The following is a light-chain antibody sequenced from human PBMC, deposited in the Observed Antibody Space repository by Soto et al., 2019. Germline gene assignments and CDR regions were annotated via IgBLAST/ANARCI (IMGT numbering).Light chain of an antibody. CDR1: SSDVGAYNS. CDR2: DVN. V-gene: IGLV2-14*03. J-gene: IGLJ2*01. Sequence: QSVLTQPASVSGSPGQSITISCTGTSSDVGAYNSVSWYQQHPGKAPKLMIYDVNNRPSGVSNRFSGSKSGNTASLTISGLQAEDEADYYCSSYTSSVTVVFGGGTKVTVL. CDR3: SSYTSSVTVV.